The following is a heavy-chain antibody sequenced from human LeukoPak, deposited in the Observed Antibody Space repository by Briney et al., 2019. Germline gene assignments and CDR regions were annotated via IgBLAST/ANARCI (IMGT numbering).Heavy chain of an antibody. Sequence: GGSLRLSCAASGFSFSKYWMLWVRQAPGKGLESVSRINTDGTDTTYADSVKGRFTVSRDNADNTMFLQMNSVRDEDTAVYYCATKQWLAPPPDSWGQGTPVTVSS. CDR3: ATKQWLAPPPDS. D-gene: IGHD6-19*01. CDR1: GFSFSKYW. CDR2: INTDGTDT. J-gene: IGHJ4*02. V-gene: IGHV3-74*01.